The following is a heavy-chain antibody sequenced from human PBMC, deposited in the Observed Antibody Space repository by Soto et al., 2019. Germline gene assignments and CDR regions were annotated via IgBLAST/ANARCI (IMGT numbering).Heavy chain of an antibody. CDR3: AKYSGRYYDAFDI. D-gene: IGHD1-26*01. J-gene: IGHJ3*02. V-gene: IGHV4-39*01. CDR1: GGSISSSSYY. CDR2: IYYSGST. Sequence: SETLSLTCTVSGGSISSSSYYWGWIRQPPGKGLEWIGSIYYSGSTYYNPSLKSRVTISVDTSKNQFSLKLSSVTAADTAVYYCAKYSGRYYDAFDIWGHGTMVTVS.